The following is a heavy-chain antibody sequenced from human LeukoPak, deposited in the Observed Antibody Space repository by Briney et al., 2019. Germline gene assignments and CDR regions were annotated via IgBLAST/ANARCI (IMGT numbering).Heavy chain of an antibody. CDR1: GFTFSSYW. V-gene: IGHV3-7*01. J-gene: IGHJ4*02. Sequence: PGGSLRLSCAASGFTFSSYWMSWVRQAPGKGLEWVANIKQDGSEKYYVDSVKGRFTISRDNAKNSLYLQMNSLRAEDTAVYYCASEVGAWFGESTSRVDYWGQGTLVTVSS. D-gene: IGHD3-10*01. CDR2: IKQDGSEK. CDR3: ASEVGAWFGESTSRVDY.